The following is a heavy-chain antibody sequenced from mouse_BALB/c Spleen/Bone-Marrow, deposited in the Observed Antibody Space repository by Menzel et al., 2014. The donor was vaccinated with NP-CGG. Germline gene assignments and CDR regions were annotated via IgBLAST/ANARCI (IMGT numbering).Heavy chain of an antibody. Sequence: QVHVKQSGAELVRPGASVKLSCKASGYTFTSYWINWVKQRPGQGLEWIGNIYPSDSYTNYNQKFKDKATLTVDKSSSTAYMQLSSPTSEDSAVYYCTRSYGSSYGYYFDYWGQGTTLTVSS. CDR1: GYTFTSYW. J-gene: IGHJ2*01. D-gene: IGHD1-1*01. CDR2: IYPSDSYT. V-gene: IGHV1-69*02. CDR3: TRSYGSSYGYYFDY.